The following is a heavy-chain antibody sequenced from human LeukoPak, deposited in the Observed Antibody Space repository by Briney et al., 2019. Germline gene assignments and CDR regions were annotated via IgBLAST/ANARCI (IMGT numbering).Heavy chain of an antibody. V-gene: IGHV3-23*01. CDR3: AKPSSGNYPPTGY. CDR1: GFTFSSYD. D-gene: IGHD1-26*01. CDR2: ISGSGDRT. J-gene: IGHJ4*02. Sequence: GGSLRLSCAASGFTFSSYDVSWVRQAPGKGLEWVSAISGSGDRTHYADSVKGRFTISRDNSKNTLYLQINSLRAEDTAVYYCAKPSSGNYPPTGYWGQGTQVTVSS.